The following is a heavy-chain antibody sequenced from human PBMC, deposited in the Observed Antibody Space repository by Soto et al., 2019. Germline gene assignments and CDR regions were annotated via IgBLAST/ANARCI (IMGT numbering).Heavy chain of an antibody. V-gene: IGHV1-58*01. CDR3: ADDDITVVV. D-gene: IGHD3-9*01. CDR1: GFTFTSSA. Sequence: GASVKVSCKTSGFTFTSSAVQWVRQARGQRLEWIGWIVVGSAKTNYAQKFQERVTFTRDMSTGTAYMELSSLRSEDTAVYYCADDDITVVVWGQGTQVTGSS. J-gene: IGHJ4*02. CDR2: IVVGSAKT.